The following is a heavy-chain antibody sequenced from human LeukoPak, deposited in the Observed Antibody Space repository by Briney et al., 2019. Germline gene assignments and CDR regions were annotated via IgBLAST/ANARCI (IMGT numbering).Heavy chain of an antibody. J-gene: IGHJ3*02. CDR3: ANRYYYYDSSAPDAFDI. V-gene: IGHV1-8*03. CDR2: MNPNSGNT. Sequence: ASVKVSCKASGYTFTSYDINWVRQAPGQGLEWMGWMNPNSGNTGYAQKFQGRVVITMNTSISTAYMELSSLRAEDTAVYYCANRYYYYDSSAPDAFDIWGQGTMVTVSS. D-gene: IGHD3-22*01. CDR1: GYTFTSYD.